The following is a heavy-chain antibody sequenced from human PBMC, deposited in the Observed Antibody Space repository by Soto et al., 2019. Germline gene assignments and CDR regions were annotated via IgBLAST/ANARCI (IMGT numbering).Heavy chain of an antibody. V-gene: IGHV5-51*01. CDR1: GYSFTSYW. J-gene: IGHJ4*02. Sequence: GESLKLSCKGSGYSFTSYWIGWVRQMPGKGLEWMGIIYPGDSETRYSPSFQGQVTISVDKSTSTAYLQWSSLMASDTAIYYCARRSTLVDYWGQGTLVTVSS. D-gene: IGHD2-15*01. CDR3: ARRSTLVDY. CDR2: IYPGDSET.